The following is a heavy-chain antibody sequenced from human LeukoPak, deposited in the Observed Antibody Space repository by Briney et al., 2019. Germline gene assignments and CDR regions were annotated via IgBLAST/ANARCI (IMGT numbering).Heavy chain of an antibody. D-gene: IGHD1-1*01. CDR3: TREGRGNDAYLIRSFDY. CDR2: IRSKAYGGTT. Sequence: GGSLRLSCTASGFTFGDYAMSWVRQAPGKGLEWVGFIRSKAYGGTTEYAASVKGRFTISRDDSKSIAYLQMNSLKTEDTAVYYCTREGRGNDAYLIRSFDYWGQGTLVTVSS. J-gene: IGHJ4*02. V-gene: IGHV3-49*04. CDR1: GFTFGDYA.